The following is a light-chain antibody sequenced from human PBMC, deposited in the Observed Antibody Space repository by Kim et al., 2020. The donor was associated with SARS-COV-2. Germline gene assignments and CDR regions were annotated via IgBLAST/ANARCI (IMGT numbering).Light chain of an antibody. V-gene: IGLV2-14*04. CDR1: SVDIGNYNI. CDR2: DVS. CDR3: SSHIGSSTWV. Sequence: GQSITISSTGTSVDIGNYNIVTWSQQHPGKAPKLLIYDVSKRPSGVSDRFSGSKSGNTASLTISGLQAEDEADYYCSSHIGSSTWVFGGGTQLSVL. J-gene: IGLJ3*02.